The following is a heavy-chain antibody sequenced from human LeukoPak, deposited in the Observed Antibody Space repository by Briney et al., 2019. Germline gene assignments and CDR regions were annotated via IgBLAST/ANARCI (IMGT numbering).Heavy chain of an antibody. CDR2: MNPNSGNT. J-gene: IGHJ5*02. D-gene: IGHD6-6*01. CDR1: GGTFSSYT. CDR3: ARGLRQLVWFDP. Sequence: ASVKVSCKASGGTFSSYTINWVRQATGQGLEWMGWMNPNSGNTGYAQKFQGRVTMTRNTSISTAYMELSSLRSEDTAVYYCARGLRQLVWFDPWGQGTLVTVSS. V-gene: IGHV1-8*02.